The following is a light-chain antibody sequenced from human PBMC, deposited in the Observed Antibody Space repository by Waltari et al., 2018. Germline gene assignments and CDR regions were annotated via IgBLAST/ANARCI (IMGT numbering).Light chain of an antibody. V-gene: IGKV1-39*01. CDR1: QNINKY. CDR2: AAS. Sequence: DIQMTQFPSSLSAAVGDRVTITCRASQNINKYLNWYQHKPGKAPKLLIYAASSLLSGVPSRFSGSGSGTDFPLTISSLQPEDFATYYCQQSYSTPQSTFGQGTRLQIK. J-gene: IGKJ5*01. CDR3: QQSYSTPQST.